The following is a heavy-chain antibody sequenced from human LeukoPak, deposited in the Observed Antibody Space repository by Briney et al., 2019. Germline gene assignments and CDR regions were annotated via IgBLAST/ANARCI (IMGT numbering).Heavy chain of an antibody. CDR2: IYHSGST. CDR3: AVGSYYDILTGYPVIDY. J-gene: IGHJ4*02. D-gene: IGHD3-9*01. V-gene: IGHV4-4*02. CDR1: GGSISSSNW. Sequence: SGTLSLTCAVSGGSISSSNWWSWVRPPPGKGLEWIGEIYHSGSTNHNPSLKSRVTISVDKSKNQFSLKLSSVTAADTAVYYCAVGSYYDILTGYPVIDYWGQGTLVTVSS.